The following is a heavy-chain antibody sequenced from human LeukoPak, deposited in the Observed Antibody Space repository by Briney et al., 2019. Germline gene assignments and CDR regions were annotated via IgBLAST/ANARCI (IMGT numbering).Heavy chain of an antibody. J-gene: IGHJ6*03. CDR3: ARTKGNYYYMDV. CDR1: GGSINSGDYY. Sequence: SQTLSLTCTVSGGSINSGDYYWSWIRQPPGKGLEWIGYLYYSGSTYYNPSLKSRVTVSIDTSKNQFSLNLSSVTAADTAVYYCARTKGNYYYMDVWGKGTTVTVSS. CDR2: LYYSGST. V-gene: IGHV4-30-4*08. D-gene: IGHD2-8*01.